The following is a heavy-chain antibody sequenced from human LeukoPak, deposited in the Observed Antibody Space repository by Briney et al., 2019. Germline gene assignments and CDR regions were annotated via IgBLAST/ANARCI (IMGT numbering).Heavy chain of an antibody. CDR2: IYYSGST. J-gene: IGHJ4*02. V-gene: IGHV4-31*03. D-gene: IGHD6-13*01. CDR1: GGSISSGGYY. CDR3: AREAAAAVYYVDY. Sequence: SQTLSLTCTVSGGSISSGGYYWSWIRQHPGMGLEWIVYIYYSGSTYYNPSLKSRVTISVDTSKNQFSLKLSSVTAADTAVYYCAREAAAAVYYVDYWGQGTLVTVSS.